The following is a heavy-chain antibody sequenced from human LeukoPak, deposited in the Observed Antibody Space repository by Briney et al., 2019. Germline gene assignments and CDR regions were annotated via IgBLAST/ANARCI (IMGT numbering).Heavy chain of an antibody. CDR3: ARDPLAGELRVLDI. J-gene: IGHJ3*02. D-gene: IGHD1-7*01. CDR1: GFTFSSYA. Sequence: GGSLRLSCAASGFTFSSYAMHWVRQAPGKGLEWVAVISYDGSNKYYADSVKGRFTNSRDNSKNTLYLQMNSLRAEDTAVYYCARDPLAGELRVLDIWGRGTMVTVPS. CDR2: ISYDGSNK. V-gene: IGHV3-30*04.